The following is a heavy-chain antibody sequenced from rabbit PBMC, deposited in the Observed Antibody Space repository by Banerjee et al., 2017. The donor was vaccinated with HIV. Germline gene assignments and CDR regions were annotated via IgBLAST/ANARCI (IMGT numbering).Heavy chain of an antibody. J-gene: IGHJ4*01. CDR2: INAITGKA. Sequence: QEQLVESGGGLVKPGASLTLTCKAYEFPFSNKAVMCWVRQAPGKGLEWIACINAITGKAVYASWAKGRFTFSKTSSTTVTLQMTSLTAADTATYFCARGSAAMTMVITGFYLTLWGPGTLVTVS. CDR3: ARGSAAMTMVITGFYLTL. D-gene: IGHD2-1*01. V-gene: IGHV1S45*01. CDR1: EFPFSNKAV.